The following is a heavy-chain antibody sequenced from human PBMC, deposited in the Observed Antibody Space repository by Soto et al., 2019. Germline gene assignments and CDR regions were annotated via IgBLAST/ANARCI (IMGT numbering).Heavy chain of an antibody. CDR1: GFTFSSYS. D-gene: IGHD2-2*02. J-gene: IGHJ6*02. CDR2: ISSSSSYI. CDR3: ARDQIVVVPAAIRPTALPSPTYGMDV. Sequence: GGSLRLSCAASGFTFSSYSMNWVRQAPGKGLEWVSSISSSSSYIYYADSVKGRFTISRDNAKNSLYLQMNSLRAEDTAVYYCARDQIVVVPAAIRPTALPSPTYGMDVWGQGTTVTVSS. V-gene: IGHV3-21*01.